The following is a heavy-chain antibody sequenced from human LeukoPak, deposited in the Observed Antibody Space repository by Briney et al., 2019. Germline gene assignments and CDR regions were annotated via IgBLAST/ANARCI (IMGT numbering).Heavy chain of an antibody. V-gene: IGHV3-7*01. J-gene: IGHJ4*02. Sequence: TGGSLRLSCAASGFTFSSYWMTWVRQTPGKGLEWVANIKFDGSEKTYVDFVEGRFTISRDNARNSVYLQMNSLRADDTGIYFCAREGDFLDYWGQGILVTVSS. CDR2: IKFDGSEK. CDR3: AREGDFLDY. CDR1: GFTFSSYW. D-gene: IGHD2-21*02.